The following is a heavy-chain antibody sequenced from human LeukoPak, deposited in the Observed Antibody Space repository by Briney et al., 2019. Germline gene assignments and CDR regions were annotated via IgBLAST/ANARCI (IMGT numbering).Heavy chain of an antibody. CDR3: ARVGYYGSGNSPE. J-gene: IGHJ4*02. CDR1: GGSISSSNW. D-gene: IGHD3-10*01. CDR2: IYHSGST. V-gene: IGHV4-4*02. Sequence: PSETLSLTCAVSGGSISSSNWWSWVRQPPGKGLEWIGEIYHSGSTNYNPSLKSRVTISVDKSKNQFSLKLSSVTAADTAVYYCARVGYYGSGNSPEWGQGTLVTVSS.